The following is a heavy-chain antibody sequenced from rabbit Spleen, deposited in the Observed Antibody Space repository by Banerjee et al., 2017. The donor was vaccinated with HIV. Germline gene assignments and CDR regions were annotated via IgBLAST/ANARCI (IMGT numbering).Heavy chain of an antibody. J-gene: IGHJ4*01. D-gene: IGHD4-2*01. CDR3: ARDDGGRGGGMDL. CDR2: INNGGGGAT. Sequence: QQQLEESGGGLVKPEGSLTLTCTASGIDFSGGYYVCWVRQAPGKGLEWIACINNGGGGATYYATWAKGRFTISKTSSTTVTLQMTSLTAADTATYFCARDDGGRGGGMDLWGPGTLVTVS. CDR1: GIDFSGGYY. V-gene: IGHV1S45*01.